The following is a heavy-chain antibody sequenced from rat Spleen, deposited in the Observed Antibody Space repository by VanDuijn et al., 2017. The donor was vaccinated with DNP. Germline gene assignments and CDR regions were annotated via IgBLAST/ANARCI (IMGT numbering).Heavy chain of an antibody. Sequence: EVQLVESGGDLVQPGRSLKVSCEVSGFTFRDYNMAWVRQAPKKGLEWVTTILYDGSNTYYRDSVKGRFIISRDNARGTLYLQMDSLRSEDTATYYCTRQSARYGLWGYFDYWGQGVMVTVSS. V-gene: IGHV5-7*01. CDR1: GFTFRDYN. J-gene: IGHJ2*01. CDR2: ILYDGSNT. D-gene: IGHD1-6*01. CDR3: TRQSARYGLWGYFDY.